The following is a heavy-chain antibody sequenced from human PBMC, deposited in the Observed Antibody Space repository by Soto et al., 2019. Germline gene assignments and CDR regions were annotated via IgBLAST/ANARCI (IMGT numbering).Heavy chain of an antibody. CDR3: ARDPTNDYGDDTFDY. V-gene: IGHV1-69*06. Sequence: QVLLLQSGSEVKKPGSSVKVSCKASGDAFQSYAIHWVRQAPVQGLEYMGRIIPSYDRPKYAQKFQGRLTVTADMYTSTVYMELSSLRSEDTAVYYCARDPTNDYGDDTFDYWGQGTKVIVSS. D-gene: IGHD4-17*01. J-gene: IGHJ4*02. CDR1: GDAFQSYA. CDR2: IIPSYDRP.